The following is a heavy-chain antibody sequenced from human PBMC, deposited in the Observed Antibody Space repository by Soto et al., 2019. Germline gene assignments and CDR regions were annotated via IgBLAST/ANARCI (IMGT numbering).Heavy chain of an antibody. V-gene: IGHV3-73*01. Sequence: EVQLVESGGGLVQPGGSLKLSCAASGFTFSGSAMHWVRQASGKGLEWVGRIRSKANSYATAYAASVKGRFTISRDDSKNTAYLQMNSLQTEDTAVYSCTSRRCTNGVCYTDYWGQGTLVTVSS. CDR2: IRSKANSYAT. J-gene: IGHJ4*02. CDR1: GFTFSGSA. CDR3: TSRRCTNGVCYTDY. D-gene: IGHD2-8*01.